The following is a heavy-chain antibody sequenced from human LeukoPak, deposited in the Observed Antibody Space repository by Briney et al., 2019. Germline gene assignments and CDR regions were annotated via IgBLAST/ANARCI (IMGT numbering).Heavy chain of an antibody. CDR2: ISSGGTST. D-gene: IGHD6-19*01. J-gene: IGHJ4*02. CDR1: GFTFSNYW. CDR3: VRDVAVSGIYY. Sequence: GGSLRLSCAASGFTFSNYWMHWVRQAPGKGLVWVSCISSGGTSTSYADSVKGRFTISRDNAKNTLYLQMNSLRAEDTAVYYCVRDVAVSGIYYWGQGSLVTVSS. V-gene: IGHV3-74*01.